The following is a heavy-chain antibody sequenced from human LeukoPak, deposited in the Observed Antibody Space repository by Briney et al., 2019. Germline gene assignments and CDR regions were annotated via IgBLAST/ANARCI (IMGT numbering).Heavy chain of an antibody. Sequence: QPGGSLRLSCAASGFTFSSYWMHWVRQSPGKGLVWVSRINSDGSITKYADSVEGRFTISRDNAKNTFYLQMNSLRAEDTAVYYCASDFDWSTGIWGQGTMVTVSS. J-gene: IGHJ3*02. D-gene: IGHD3-9*01. CDR2: INSDGSIT. CDR3: ASDFDWSTGI. V-gene: IGHV3-74*03. CDR1: GFTFSSYW.